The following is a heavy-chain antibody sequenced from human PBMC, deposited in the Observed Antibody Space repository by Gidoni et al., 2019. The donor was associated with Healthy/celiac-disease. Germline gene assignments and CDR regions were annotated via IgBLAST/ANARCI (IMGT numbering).Heavy chain of an antibody. CDR1: GGSISSFGYY. CDR3: ARATDIVVVVANAFDI. CDR2: IYYRGST. Sequence: QVQLQVSCPGLVKPSQTLSLTCPVSGGSISSFGYYWSWIRQHPGKGLEWIGYIYYRGSTYYNPSLKSRVTISVDTSKNQFSLKLSSVTAADTAVYYCARATDIVVVVANAFDIWGQGTMVTVSS. D-gene: IGHD2-15*01. V-gene: IGHV4-31*03. J-gene: IGHJ3*02.